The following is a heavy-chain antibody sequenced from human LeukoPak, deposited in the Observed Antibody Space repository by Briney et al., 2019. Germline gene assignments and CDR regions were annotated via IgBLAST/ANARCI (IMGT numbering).Heavy chain of an antibody. J-gene: IGHJ4*02. Sequence: PGGSLRLSCAASGFTFTAYTINWVRQAPGKGLEWVSYISGSGLSTYYADSVKGRFTISRDNSKNTLYLQMNSLRAEDTAVYYCAKDIHTAAHWGQGTLVTVSS. CDR1: GFTFTAYT. D-gene: IGHD6-25*01. CDR3: AKDIHTAAH. V-gene: IGHV3-23*01. CDR2: ISGSGLST.